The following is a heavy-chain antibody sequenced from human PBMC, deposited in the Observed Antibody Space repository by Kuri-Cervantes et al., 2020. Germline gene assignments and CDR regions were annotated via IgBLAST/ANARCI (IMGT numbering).Heavy chain of an antibody. CDR3: TRHTGFSSTSSYYYYMDV. Sequence: GGSLRLSCTSFEFTCGDSGMKWFRQAPGKGLEWVHFICSRTYGGTTEYAASVEGRFTISRDDSKSIAYLQMNSLKTEDTAVYYCTRHTGFSSTSSYYYYMDVWGKGTTVTVSS. V-gene: IGHV3-49*03. CDR2: ICSRTYGGTT. CDR1: EFTCGDSG. J-gene: IGHJ6*03. D-gene: IGHD2-2*01.